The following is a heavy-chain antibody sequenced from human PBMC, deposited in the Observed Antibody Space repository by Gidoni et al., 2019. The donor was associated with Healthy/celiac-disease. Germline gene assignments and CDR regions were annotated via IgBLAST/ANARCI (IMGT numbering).Heavy chain of an antibody. D-gene: IGHD2-21*02. CDR2: ISYDGSNK. J-gene: IGHJ4*02. CDR1: GFTFSSYA. CDR3: ARAQSRIVVVTAVDY. Sequence: QVQLVESGGGVVQPGRSLSLSCAASGFTFSSYAMPWVRQAPGKGLEWVAVISYDGSNKYYADSVKGRFTISRDNSKNTLYLQMNSLRAEDTAVYYCARAQSRIVVVTAVDYWGQGTLVTVSS. V-gene: IGHV3-30*04.